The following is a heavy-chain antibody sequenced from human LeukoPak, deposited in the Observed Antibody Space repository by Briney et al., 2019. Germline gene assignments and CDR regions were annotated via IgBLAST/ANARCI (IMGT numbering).Heavy chain of an antibody. V-gene: IGHV4-61*05. CDR2: IYYSGST. CDR1: GGSISSSSYY. D-gene: IGHD6-19*01. Sequence: SETLSLTCTVSGGSISSSSYYWGWIRQPPGTGLEWIGYIYYSGSTNYNPSLKSRVTISVDTSKNQFSLKLSSVTAADTAVYYCARANGQWLVHGYWGQGTLVTVSS. J-gene: IGHJ4*02. CDR3: ARANGQWLVHGY.